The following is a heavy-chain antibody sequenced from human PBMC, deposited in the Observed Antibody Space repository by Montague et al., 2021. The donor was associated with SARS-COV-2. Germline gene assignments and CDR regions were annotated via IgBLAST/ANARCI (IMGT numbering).Heavy chain of an antibody. Sequence: SETLSLTCNVSGGSMNDYYWSWTRQSPGKGLEWIGYIYYTGTTNYNPSLKSRVTISIDTSNNHFSLNLKSVTAADSAVYYCAKAVSVRRAVNWFDPWGQGTLVTVSS. J-gene: IGHJ5*02. D-gene: IGHD3-10*01. CDR3: AKAVSVRRAVNWFDP. CDR1: GGSMNDYY. CDR2: IYYTGTT. V-gene: IGHV4-59*01.